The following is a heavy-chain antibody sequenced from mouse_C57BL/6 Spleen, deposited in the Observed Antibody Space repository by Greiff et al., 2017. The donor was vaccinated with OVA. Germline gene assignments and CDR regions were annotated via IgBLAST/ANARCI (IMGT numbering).Heavy chain of an antibody. CDR2: IWSGGST. J-gene: IGHJ3*01. CDR3: ASIPY. CDR1: GFSLTSYG. V-gene: IGHV2-2*01. Sequence: VQLQQSGPGLVQPSQSLSITCTVSGFSLTSYGVHWVRQSPGKGLEWLGVIWSGGSTDYNAAFISRLSISKDNSKSQVFFKMNSLQADDTAIYYCASIPYWGQGTLVTVSA.